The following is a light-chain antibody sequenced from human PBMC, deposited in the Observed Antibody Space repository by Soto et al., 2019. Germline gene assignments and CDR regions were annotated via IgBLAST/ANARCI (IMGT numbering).Light chain of an antibody. Sequence: EIVLTQSPGTLPLSPGERATLSCRASQSVSKNFLAWYQQKPGQAPRLLINGASSRATGIPDRFSGSGSGTDFSLSIDRLEPEDFAVYFCQQYGSSPQTFGGGTKVAIK. CDR1: QSVSKNF. J-gene: IGKJ4*01. CDR3: QQYGSSPQT. CDR2: GAS. V-gene: IGKV3-20*01.